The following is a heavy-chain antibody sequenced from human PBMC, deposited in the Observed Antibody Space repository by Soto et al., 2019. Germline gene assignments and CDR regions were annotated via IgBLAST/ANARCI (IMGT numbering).Heavy chain of an antibody. CDR2: IYYSGST. Sequence: TSETLSLTCSVCDGSISRSSYYWGWIRQPPGKGLEWIGSIYYSGSTYYNPSLKSRVTISVDTSKNQFSLKLSSVTAADTAVYYCATVWFGEPQHWGQGTLVTVSS. D-gene: IGHD3-10*01. J-gene: IGHJ1*01. V-gene: IGHV4-39*01. CDR1: DGSISRSSYY. CDR3: ATVWFGEPQH.